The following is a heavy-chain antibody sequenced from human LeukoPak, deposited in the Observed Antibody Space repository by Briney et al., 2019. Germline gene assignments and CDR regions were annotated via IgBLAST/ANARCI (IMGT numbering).Heavy chain of an antibody. V-gene: IGHV3-7*01. CDR3: ARDHVVDGLVLDY. D-gene: IGHD2-15*01. J-gene: IGHJ4*02. CDR1: GFTFSSHW. CDR2: INQYGSER. Sequence: GGSLRLSCAASGFTFSSHWMSWVRQAPGKGLEWVANINQYGSERNYVDSVKGRFTISRDNAKSSLYLQMNSMRAEDTAIYYCARDHVVDGLVLDYGGQGPRATVSS.